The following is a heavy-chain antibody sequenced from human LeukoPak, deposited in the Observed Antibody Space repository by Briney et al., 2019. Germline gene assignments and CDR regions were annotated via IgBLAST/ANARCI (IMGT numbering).Heavy chain of an antibody. CDR3: AREVFDPDDSSGYYPTDY. D-gene: IGHD3-22*01. Sequence: AGGSLRLSCAASGFTFSSYGMHWVRQAPGMGLEWVAVIWYDGSNKYYADSVKGRFTISRDNSKNTLYLQMNSLRAEDTAVYYCAREVFDPDDSSGYYPTDYWGQGTLVTVSS. V-gene: IGHV3-33*01. CDR1: GFTFSSYG. J-gene: IGHJ4*02. CDR2: IWYDGSNK.